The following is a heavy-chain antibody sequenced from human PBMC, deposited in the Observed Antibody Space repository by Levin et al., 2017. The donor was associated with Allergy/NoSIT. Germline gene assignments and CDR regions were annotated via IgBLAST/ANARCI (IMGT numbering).Heavy chain of an antibody. CDR1: GFIVSSNY. J-gene: IGHJ1*01. D-gene: IGHD3-9*01. V-gene: IGHV3-53*01. CDR2: IFSGGNT. CDR3: ATTHYDILTGPEYFQH. Sequence: SGGSLRLSCAASGFIVSSNYMSWVRQAPGKGLEWVSIIFSGGNTYYADSVKGRFIISRDNSKNTLYLQMNSLRAEDTAVYYCATTHYDILTGPEYFQHWGQGTLVTVSS.